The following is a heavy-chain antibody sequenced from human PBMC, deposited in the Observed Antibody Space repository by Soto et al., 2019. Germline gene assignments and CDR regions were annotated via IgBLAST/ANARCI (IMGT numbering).Heavy chain of an antibody. CDR1: GGSISSFTYY. CDR2: VYYNENT. J-gene: IGHJ6*02. D-gene: IGHD3-3*01. CDR3: ARGPSRFWSGSVAPYGMDV. V-gene: IGHV4-39*07. Sequence: SETLSLTCSVSGGSISSFTYYWGWIRQPPGKGLEWNGTVYYNENTYYNPSLKSRVTITVDTAKNQFSLKLSSVTAADTAVYYCARGPSRFWSGSVAPYGMDVWGQGTTVTVSS.